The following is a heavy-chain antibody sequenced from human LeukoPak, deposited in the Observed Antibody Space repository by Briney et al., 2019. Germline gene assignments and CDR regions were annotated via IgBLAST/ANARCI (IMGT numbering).Heavy chain of an antibody. V-gene: IGHV1-18*04. D-gene: IGHD6-13*01. J-gene: IGHJ4*02. CDR1: GYTFTSYG. CDR3: ARGPAAAGTSGHVDY. CDR2: ISAYNGNT. Sequence: ASVKVSCKASGYTFTSYGISWVRQAPGQGPEWMGWISAYNGNTNYAQKLQGRVTMTTDTSTSTAYMELRSLRSDDTAVYYCARGPAAAGTSGHVDYWGQGTLVTVSS.